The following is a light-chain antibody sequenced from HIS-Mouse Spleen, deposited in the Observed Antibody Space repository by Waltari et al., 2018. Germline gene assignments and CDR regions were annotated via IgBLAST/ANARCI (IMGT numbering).Light chain of an antibody. CDR1: SSAVGSYNL. CDR2: EGS. Sequence: QSALTQPASVSGSPGQSITISCTRTSSAVGSYNLFSWYQQHPGKAPNLMIYEGSKRPSGVSNRFSGSKSGNTASLTISGLQAEDEADYYCCSYAGSSTWVFGGGTKLTVL. CDR3: CSYAGSSTWV. J-gene: IGLJ3*02. V-gene: IGLV2-23*01.